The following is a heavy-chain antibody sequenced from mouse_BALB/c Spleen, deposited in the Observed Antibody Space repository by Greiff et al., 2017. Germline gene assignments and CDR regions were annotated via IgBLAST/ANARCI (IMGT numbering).Heavy chain of an antibody. Sequence: EVKLVESGGGLVKPGGSLKLSCAASGFTFSSYAMSWVRQTPEKRLEWVASISSGGSTYYPDSVKGRFTISRDNARNILYLQMSSLRSEDTAMYYCARFGYYGSFDYWGQGTTLTVSS. J-gene: IGHJ2*01. CDR1: GFTFSSYA. V-gene: IGHV5-6-5*01. D-gene: IGHD1-2*01. CDR3: ARFGYYGSFDY. CDR2: ISSGGST.